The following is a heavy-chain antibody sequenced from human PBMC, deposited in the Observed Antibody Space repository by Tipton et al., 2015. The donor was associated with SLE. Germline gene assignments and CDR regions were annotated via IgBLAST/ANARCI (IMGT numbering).Heavy chain of an antibody. D-gene: IGHD6-13*01. V-gene: IGHV4-38-2*02. CDR1: GYSISSGYY. CDR2: IYHSGST. Sequence: TLSLTCPVSGYSISSGYYWGWIRQPPGKGLEWIGSIYHSGSTYYNPSLKSRVTISVDTSKNQFSLKLSSVTAADTAVYYCARDGSSSVDYWGQGTLVTVSS. J-gene: IGHJ4*02. CDR3: ARDGSSSVDY.